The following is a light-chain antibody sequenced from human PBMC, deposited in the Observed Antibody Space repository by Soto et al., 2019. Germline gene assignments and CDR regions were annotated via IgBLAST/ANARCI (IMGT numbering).Light chain of an antibody. CDR2: VNSDGSH. CDR1: SGHSSYT. CDR3: QTWGTGIRL. J-gene: IGLJ2*01. Sequence: QSVLTQSPSASASLGASVRLTCTLSSGHSSYTIAWHQQQPEKGPRYLMKVNSDGSHIKGDGIPDRFSGSSSGAERYLTISSLQSEDEADYYCQTWGTGIRLFGGGTQLTVL. V-gene: IGLV4-69*01.